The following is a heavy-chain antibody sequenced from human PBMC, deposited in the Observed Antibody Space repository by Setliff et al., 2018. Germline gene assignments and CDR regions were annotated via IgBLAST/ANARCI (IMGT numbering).Heavy chain of an antibody. J-gene: IGHJ6*02. CDR2: INNYSFKT. V-gene: IGHV1-18*01. Sequence: ASVKVSCKTSGYTFTNYGIMWVRQAPGQGLEWMGWINNYSFKTNYPQKVQDRVTLTTDTSTSTAYVEVRSLTSDDTAVYLCARDSVTLGQLERRGGFRYYDMDVWGQGTTVTVSS. D-gene: IGHD1-1*01. CDR1: GYTFTNYG. CDR3: ARDSVTLGQLERRGGFRYYDMDV.